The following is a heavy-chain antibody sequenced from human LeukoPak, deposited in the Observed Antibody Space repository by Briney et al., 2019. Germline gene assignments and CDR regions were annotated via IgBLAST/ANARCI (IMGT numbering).Heavy chain of an antibody. V-gene: IGHV6-1*01. CDR1: GDSVSSNSAA. Sequence: SQTLSLTCAISGDSVSSNSAAWNWIRQSPSRGLEWLGRTYYRFKWYNDYAVSVKSRITINPDTSQNQFSLQLNSVTPEDTAVYYCAANYDSSGYYSNFGYWGQGTLVTVSS. CDR3: AANYDSSGYYSNFGY. J-gene: IGHJ4*02. CDR2: TYYRFKWYN. D-gene: IGHD3-22*01.